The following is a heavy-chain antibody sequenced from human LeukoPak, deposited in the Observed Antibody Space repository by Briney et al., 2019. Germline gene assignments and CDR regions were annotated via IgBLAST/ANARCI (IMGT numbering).Heavy chain of an antibody. CDR2: ISGSGDNT. CDR3: AKSAASGWYWENYFDY. D-gene: IGHD6-19*01. CDR1: GFTFSTYA. Sequence: GGSLRLSCAASGFTFSTYAMSWVRQAPGRGLEWVSTISGSGDNTYYADSVKGRFTISRDNSKNTLYLQMNSLRAEDRALYYCAKSAASGWYWENYFDYWGQGTLVTVSS. J-gene: IGHJ4*02. V-gene: IGHV3-23*01.